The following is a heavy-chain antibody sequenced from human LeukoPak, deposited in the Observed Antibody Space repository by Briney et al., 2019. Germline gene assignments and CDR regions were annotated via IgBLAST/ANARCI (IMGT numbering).Heavy chain of an antibody. CDR3: ARVAYCSGGSCYYYYYYMDV. D-gene: IGHD2-15*01. CDR2: INSDGRST. Sequence: PGGTLSLSCAASGFPFSNYGMNWVRQAPGKGLVWVSRINSDGRSTSYADSAKGRFTISRDNAKNTLYLQMNSLRAEDTAVYYCARVAYCSGGSCYYYYYYMDVWGKGTTVTVSS. V-gene: IGHV3-74*01. J-gene: IGHJ6*03. CDR1: GFPFSNYG.